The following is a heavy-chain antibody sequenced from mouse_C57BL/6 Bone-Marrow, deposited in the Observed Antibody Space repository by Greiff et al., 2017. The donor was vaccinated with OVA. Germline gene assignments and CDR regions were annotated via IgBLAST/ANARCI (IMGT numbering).Heavy chain of an antibody. CDR3: AREKDGYYPFAY. CDR1: GYTFTSYW. J-gene: IGHJ3*01. CDR2: IDPSDSYT. V-gene: IGHV1-69*01. D-gene: IGHD2-3*01. Sequence: QVQLQQPGAELVMPGASVKLSCKASGYTFTSYWMHWVKQRPGQGLEWIGEIDPSDSYTNYNQKFKGKSTLTVDKSSSTAYMQLSSLTSEDSAVYYCAREKDGYYPFAYWGQGTLVTVSA.